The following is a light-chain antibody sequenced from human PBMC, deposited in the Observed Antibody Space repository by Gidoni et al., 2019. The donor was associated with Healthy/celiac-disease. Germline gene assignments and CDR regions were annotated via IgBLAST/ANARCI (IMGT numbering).Light chain of an antibody. V-gene: IGLV3-1*01. CDR3: QAWDSSTVV. Sequence: SYELTQQPSVSVSPGHTASITCSGDKLGDKYACWYQQKPGQSPVLVIYQDSKRPSGIPDRFSGSNSGNTATLTISGTQAMDETDYYCQAWDSSTVVFGGGTKLTVL. CDR2: QDS. J-gene: IGLJ2*01. CDR1: KLGDKY.